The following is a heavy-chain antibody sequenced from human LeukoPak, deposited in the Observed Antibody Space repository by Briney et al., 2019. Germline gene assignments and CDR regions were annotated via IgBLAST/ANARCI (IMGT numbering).Heavy chain of an antibody. V-gene: IGHV4-34*01. J-gene: IGHJ5*02. CDR3: ARGSILTGYYNRVDWFDP. CDR1: GGSFSGYY. CDR2: INHSGST. Sequence: SETLSLTCAVYGGSFSGYYWNWIRQPPGKGLEWIGEINHSGSTNYNPSLKSRVTISVDTSKNQFSLKLSSVTAADTAVYYCARGSILTGYYNRVDWFDPWGQGTLVTVSS. D-gene: IGHD3-9*01.